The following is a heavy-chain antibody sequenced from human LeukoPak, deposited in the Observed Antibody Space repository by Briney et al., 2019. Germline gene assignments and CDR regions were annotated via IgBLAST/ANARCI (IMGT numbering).Heavy chain of an antibody. V-gene: IGHV3-21*01. CDR2: ITATSLHI. D-gene: IGHD6-13*01. CDR3: ARGIAPAAQDY. J-gene: IGHJ4*02. CDR1: GVTFSGYI. Sequence: GGSLRLSCAASGVTFSGYIMNWVRQAPGKGLEWVSAITATSLHIYYADSVKGRFTISRDNAKNSLYLQMNSLRVEDTALYYCARGIAPAAQDYWGQGTLVTVSS.